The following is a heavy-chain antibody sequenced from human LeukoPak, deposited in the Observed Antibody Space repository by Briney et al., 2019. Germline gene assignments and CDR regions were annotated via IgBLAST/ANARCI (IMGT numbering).Heavy chain of an antibody. V-gene: IGHV1-18*04. CDR2: ISAYNGNT. Sequence: GASVKVSCKASGYTFTSYGISWVRQAPGQGLEWMGWISAYNGNTNYAQKLQGRVTMTTDTSTSTAYMELRSLRSDDTAVYYCARAITMVRGVSPSVELHKLYYLDYWGQGTLVTVSS. J-gene: IGHJ4*02. CDR1: GYTFTSYG. D-gene: IGHD3-10*01. CDR3: ARAITMVRGVSPSVELHKLYYLDY.